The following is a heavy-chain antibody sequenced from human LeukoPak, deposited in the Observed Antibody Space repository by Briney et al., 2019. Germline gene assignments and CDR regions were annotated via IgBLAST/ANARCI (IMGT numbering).Heavy chain of an antibody. J-gene: IGHJ6*03. D-gene: IGHD3-16*01. CDR2: IYYSGST. V-gene: IGHV4-59*01. CDR1: GRSISSYY. Sequence: SETLSLTCTVSGRSISSYYWSWIRQPPGKGLEWIGYIYYSGSTNYNPSLKSRVTISVDTSKNQFSMKLSSVTAADTAVYYCARAFYDYVWGVRPDYYLDVWRKGTTVTVSS. CDR3: ARAFYDYVWGVRPDYYLDV.